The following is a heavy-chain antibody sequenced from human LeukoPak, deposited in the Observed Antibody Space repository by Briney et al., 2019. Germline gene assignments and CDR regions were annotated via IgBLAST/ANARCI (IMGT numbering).Heavy chain of an antibody. V-gene: IGHV4-34*01. CDR1: GGSFSGYY. CDR2: INHSGST. D-gene: IGHD3-10*01. CDR3: AKDFPLWDYGSGSEDPNWFDP. Sequence: SETLSLTCAVYGGSFSGYYWSWIRQPPGKGLEWIGEINHSGSTNYNPSLKSRVTISVDTSKNQFSLKLSSVTAADTAVYYCAKDFPLWDYGSGSEDPNWFDPWGQGTLVTVSS. J-gene: IGHJ5*02.